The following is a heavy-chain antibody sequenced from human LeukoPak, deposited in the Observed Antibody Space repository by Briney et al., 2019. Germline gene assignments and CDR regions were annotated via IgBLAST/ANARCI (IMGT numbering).Heavy chain of an antibody. CDR2: INSDGGST. D-gene: IGHD3-22*01. J-gene: IGHJ4*02. Sequence: GGSLRLSCAASGFTFSSYWMHWVRQAPGKGLVWVSRINSDGGSTSYADSVKGRFAISRDNAKNTLYLQMNSLRAEDTAVYYCAREDNWYYYDSSGYPPDYWGQGTLVTVSS. V-gene: IGHV3-74*01. CDR3: AREDNWYYYDSSGYPPDY. CDR1: GFTFSSYW.